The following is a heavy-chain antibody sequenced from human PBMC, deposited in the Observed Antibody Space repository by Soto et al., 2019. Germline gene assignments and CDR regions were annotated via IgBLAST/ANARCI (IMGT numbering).Heavy chain of an antibody. Sequence: QVQLQESGPGLVKPSQTLSLTCTVSGGSISSGGYYWSWIRQHPGKGLEWIGYIYYSGSTYYNPSLKSRVTXXVXTXMNQFSLKLSSVTAADTAVYYCAREGDGYRSYGMDVWGQGTTVTVSS. CDR1: GGSISSGGYY. D-gene: IGHD5-12*01. CDR2: IYYSGST. CDR3: AREGDGYRSYGMDV. V-gene: IGHV4-31*03. J-gene: IGHJ6*02.